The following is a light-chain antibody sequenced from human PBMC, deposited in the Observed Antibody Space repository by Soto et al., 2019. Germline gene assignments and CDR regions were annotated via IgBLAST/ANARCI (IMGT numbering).Light chain of an antibody. CDR1: SSNIGGYY. CDR2: RNN. CDR3: AAWDDSLSGYV. J-gene: IGLJ1*01. V-gene: IGLV1-47*01. Sequence: QSVLTQPPSASGTPGQRVTISCSGSSSNIGGYYVSWYQQLPGTAPKVLIYRNNQRPSGVPDRFSGSKSGTSASLAIIGLRSDDEADYYCAAWDDSLSGYVFGTGTKVTVL.